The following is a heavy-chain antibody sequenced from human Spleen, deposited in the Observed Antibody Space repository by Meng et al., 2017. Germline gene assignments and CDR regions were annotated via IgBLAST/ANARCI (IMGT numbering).Heavy chain of an antibody. CDR3: ATGQMATLLHMDY. Sequence: GESLKISCAASGFTFSTYEMNWVRQAPGKGPEWLSYISSSGSSIYYADSVRGRLTISRDNARNSVYLQMDSLRAEDTAVYYCATGQMATLLHMDYWGQGTLVTVSS. CDR2: ISSSGSSI. J-gene: IGHJ4*02. D-gene: IGHD5-24*01. V-gene: IGHV3-48*03. CDR1: GFTFSTYE.